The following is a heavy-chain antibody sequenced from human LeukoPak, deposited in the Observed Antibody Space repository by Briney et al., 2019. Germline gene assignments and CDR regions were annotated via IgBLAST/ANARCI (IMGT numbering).Heavy chain of an antibody. Sequence: ASVKVSCKASGYTFTSYDINWVRQAPGQGLEWMGWINPNSGGTNYAQKFQGWVTMTRDTSISTAYMELSRLRSDDTAVYYCARAYCSSTSCYSGWHEFDHWGQGTLVIVSS. J-gene: IGHJ4*02. CDR1: GYTFTSYD. V-gene: IGHV1-2*04. D-gene: IGHD2-2*01. CDR3: ARAYCSSTSCYSGWHEFDH. CDR2: INPNSGGT.